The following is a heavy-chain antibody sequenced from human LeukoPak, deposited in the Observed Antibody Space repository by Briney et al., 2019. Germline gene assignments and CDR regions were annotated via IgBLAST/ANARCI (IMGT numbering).Heavy chain of an antibody. CDR1: GFTFSSSG. CDR2: IRYDGSNK. CDR3: ARDHHRRLYDSQARDTFDI. Sequence: GGSLRLSCAASGFTFSSSGMHWVRQAPGKGLEWVAFIRYDGSNKYYADSVKGRFSISRDNAKNSLYLQMNSLRAEDTAVYYCARDHHRRLYDSQARDTFDIWGQGTMVTVSS. D-gene: IGHD3-22*01. V-gene: IGHV3-30*02. J-gene: IGHJ3*02.